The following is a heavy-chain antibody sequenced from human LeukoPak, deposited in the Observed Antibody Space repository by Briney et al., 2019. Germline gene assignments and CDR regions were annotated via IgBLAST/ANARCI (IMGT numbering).Heavy chain of an antibody. CDR2: IYYSGST. Sequence: SETLSLTCTVSGGSISSYYRSWIRQPPGKGLEWIGYIYYSGSTNYNPSLKSRVTISVDTSKNQFSLKLSSVTAADTAVYYCAREVGPWELRSADAFDIWGQRTMVTVSS. J-gene: IGHJ3*02. CDR3: AREVGPWELRSADAFDI. V-gene: IGHV4-59*01. D-gene: IGHD1-26*01. CDR1: GGSISSYY.